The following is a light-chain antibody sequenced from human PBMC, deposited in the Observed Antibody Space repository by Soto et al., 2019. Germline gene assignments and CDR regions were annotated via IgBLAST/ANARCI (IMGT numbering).Light chain of an antibody. CDR1: QSVSSSY. J-gene: IGKJ2*01. CDR3: QQYGSSPMYA. Sequence: EIVLTQSPGTLSLSPGERATLSCRASQSVSSSYLAWYQQKPDQAPRLLIYGASSRATGIPDRFSGSGSGTDFTLTISRLEPEDFAVYYCQQYGSSPMYAFGQGTELEIK. CDR2: GAS. V-gene: IGKV3-20*01.